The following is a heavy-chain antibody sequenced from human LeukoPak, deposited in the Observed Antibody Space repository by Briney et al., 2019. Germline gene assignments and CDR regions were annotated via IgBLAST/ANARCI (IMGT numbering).Heavy chain of an antibody. V-gene: IGHV1-2*06. Sequence: ASVKVSCKASGYTFTDYYMHWVRQAPGQGLEWMGRINPNSAGTNYAQKFEGRVTMTRDTSISTAYMELSSLWSDDTAVYYCARGLSATSIIRGVMDNWGQGTLVTVSS. CDR1: GYTFTDYY. D-gene: IGHD3-10*01. CDR3: ARGLSATSIIRGVMDN. J-gene: IGHJ4*02. CDR2: INPNSAGT.